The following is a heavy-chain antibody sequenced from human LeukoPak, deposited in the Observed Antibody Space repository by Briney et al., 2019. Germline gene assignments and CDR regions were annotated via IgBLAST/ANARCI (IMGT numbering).Heavy chain of an antibody. V-gene: IGHV1-69*06. Sequence: GASVKVSCKASGGTFSSYAISWVRQAPGQGLEWMGGIIPIFGTANYAQKLQGRVTITADKSTSTAYMELSSLRSEDTAVYYCARDGVSRTGYYYYMDVWGKGTTVTVSS. J-gene: IGHJ6*03. CDR3: ARDGVSRTGYYYYMDV. CDR1: GGTFSSYA. D-gene: IGHD3-3*01. CDR2: IIPIFGTA.